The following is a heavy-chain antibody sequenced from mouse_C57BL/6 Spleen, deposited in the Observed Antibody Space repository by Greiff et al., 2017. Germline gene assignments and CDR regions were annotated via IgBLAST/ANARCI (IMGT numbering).Heavy chain of an antibody. CDR2: INPNNGGT. V-gene: IGHV1-26*01. CDR1: GYTFTDYY. Sequence: VQLQQSGPELVKPGASVKISCKASGYTFTDYYMNWVKQRPGKGLEWIGEINPNNGGTSYNQKFKGKATLTVDKSSSTAYMELRSLTSEDSAVYYCAGLGPYFDYWGQGTTLTVSS. D-gene: IGHD4-1*01. J-gene: IGHJ2*01. CDR3: AGLGPYFDY.